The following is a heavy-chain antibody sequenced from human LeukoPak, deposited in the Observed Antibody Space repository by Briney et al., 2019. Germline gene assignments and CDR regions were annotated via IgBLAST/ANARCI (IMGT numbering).Heavy chain of an antibody. D-gene: IGHD1-14*01. V-gene: IGHV4-34*01. CDR3: ARRHNVGFDY. CDR2: INHSGST. J-gene: IGHJ4*02. CDR1: GGSFSGYY. Sequence: PSETLSLTCAVYGGSFSGYYWSWIRQPPGKGLEWIGEINHSGSTYYNPSLKSRVTISVDTSKNQFPLKLSSVTAADTAVYYCARRHNVGFDYWGQGTLVTVSS.